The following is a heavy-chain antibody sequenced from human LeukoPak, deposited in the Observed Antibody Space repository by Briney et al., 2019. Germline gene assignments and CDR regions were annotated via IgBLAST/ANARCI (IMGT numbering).Heavy chain of an antibody. CDR3: ARVVAGRRFDP. CDR1: GGSFSGYY. J-gene: IGHJ5*02. D-gene: IGHD6-19*01. V-gene: IGHV4-59*01. Sequence: SETLSLTCAVYGGSFSGYYWSWIRQPPGKGLEWIGHIYYSGSTNYNPSLKSRVAMSVDTSTNQFSLKVNSVTAADTAVYYCARVVAGRRFDPWGQGTLVTVSS. CDR2: IYYSGST.